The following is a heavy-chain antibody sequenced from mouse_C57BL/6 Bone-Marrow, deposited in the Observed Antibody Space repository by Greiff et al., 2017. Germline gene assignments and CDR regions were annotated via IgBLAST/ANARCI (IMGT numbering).Heavy chain of an antibody. V-gene: IGHV1-15*01. CDR3: PSEGDYDWFAY. D-gene: IGHD2-4*01. J-gene: IGHJ3*01. Sequence: QVQLQQSGAELVRPGASVTLSCKASGYTFTDYEMHWVKQTPVHGLEWIGAIDPETGGTAYNQKFKGKAILTADKSSRTAYMELRSLTSEDSAVYYCPSEGDYDWFAYWGPGTLVTVSA. CDR2: IDPETGGT. CDR1: GYTFTDYE.